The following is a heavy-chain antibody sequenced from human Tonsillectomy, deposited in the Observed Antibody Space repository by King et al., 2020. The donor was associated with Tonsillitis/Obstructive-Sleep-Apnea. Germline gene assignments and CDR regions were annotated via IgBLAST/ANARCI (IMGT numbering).Heavy chain of an antibody. J-gene: IGHJ3*02. D-gene: IGHD1/OR15-1a*01. Sequence: QLQESGPGLVKPSETLSLTCTVSGGSISTYYWSWIRQPPGKGLEGIGYIDYSRSTNYNPSLKSRVTISVDTSKKQFSLRLSSVTTADTAVYYCARVRRFNNRPDAFDIWGQGTVVTVSS. V-gene: IGHV4-59*01. CDR3: ARVRRFNNRPDAFDI. CDR2: IDYSRST. CDR1: GGSISTYY.